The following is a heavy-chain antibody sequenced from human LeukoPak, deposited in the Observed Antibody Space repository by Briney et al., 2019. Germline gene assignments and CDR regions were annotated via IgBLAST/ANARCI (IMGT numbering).Heavy chain of an antibody. CDR3: ASAGSSRDAFDI. Sequence: SETLSLTYTVSGGSISSSSYYWGWIRQPPGKGLEWIGSIYYSGSTYYNPSLKSRVTISVDTSKNQFSLKLSSVTAADTAVYYCASAGSSRDAFDIWGQGTMVTVSS. J-gene: IGHJ3*02. V-gene: IGHV4-39*07. D-gene: IGHD6-13*01. CDR1: GGSISSSSYY. CDR2: IYYSGST.